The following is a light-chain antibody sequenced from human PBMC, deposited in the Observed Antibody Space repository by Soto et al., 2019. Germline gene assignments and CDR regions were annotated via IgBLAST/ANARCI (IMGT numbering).Light chain of an antibody. CDR1: GSDIGTYDY. CDR3: SSYTTTTTPVV. V-gene: IGLV2-14*01. J-gene: IGLJ2*01. CDR2: EVT. Sequence: QSVLTQPASVSGSPGQSITISCTGTGSDIGTYDYVSWYQHHPGKAPKLMIYEVTSRPSGVSDRFSGSKSGKTASLTISGLQAEDEADYYCSSYTTTTTPVVFGGGTKLTVL.